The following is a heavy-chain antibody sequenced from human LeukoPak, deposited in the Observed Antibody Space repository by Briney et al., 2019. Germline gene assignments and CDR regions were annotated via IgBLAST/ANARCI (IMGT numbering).Heavy chain of an antibody. CDR3: ARGESLEQQLVV. CDR2: IYYSGST. V-gene: IGHV4-30-4*01. Sequence: SETLSLTCTVSGGSISSGDYYWSWIRQPPGKGLEWIGYIYYSGSTYYNPSLKSRVTISVDTSKNQFSLKLSSVTAADTAVYYCARGESLEQQLVVWGQGTLVTVSS. D-gene: IGHD6-13*01. CDR1: GGSISSGDYY. J-gene: IGHJ4*02.